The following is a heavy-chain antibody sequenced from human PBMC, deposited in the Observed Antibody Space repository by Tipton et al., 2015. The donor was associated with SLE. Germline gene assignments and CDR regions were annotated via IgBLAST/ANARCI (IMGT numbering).Heavy chain of an antibody. D-gene: IGHD6-13*01. J-gene: IGHJ2*01. CDR3: AGRGYSSSWSSFDV. CDR1: GGSISSGGYY. V-gene: IGHV4-61*08. Sequence: TLSLTCTVSGGSISSGGYYWSWIRQPPGKGLEWIGEINHSGSTNYNPSLKSRVTISVDTSKNQFSLKLSSVTAEDTAVYYCAGRGYSSSWSSFDVWGRGTLVTVSS. CDR2: INHSGST.